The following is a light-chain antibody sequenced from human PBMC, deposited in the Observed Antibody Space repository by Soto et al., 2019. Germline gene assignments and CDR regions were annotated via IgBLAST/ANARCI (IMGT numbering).Light chain of an antibody. CDR1: QSVVSS. J-gene: IGKJ1*01. CDR3: HQRSNWPWT. CDR2: DTS. V-gene: IGKV3-11*01. Sequence: EIVLTQSPATLSLSPGERATLSCRASQSVVSSLAWYRQKPGQAPRLLIYDTSNRATGIPARFSGSGSGTDFTLTISSLEPEDFAIYYCHQRSNWPWTFGQGTKVELK.